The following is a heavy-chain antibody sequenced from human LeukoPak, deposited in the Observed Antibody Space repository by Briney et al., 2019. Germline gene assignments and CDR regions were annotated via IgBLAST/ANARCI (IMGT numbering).Heavy chain of an antibody. J-gene: IGHJ4*02. CDR3: ANVRDGYNFLLDY. D-gene: IGHD5-24*01. CDR2: ISYDGSNK. Sequence: GASVRLSCAASGFTFSSYGMHWVRQAPGKGLEWVAVISYDGSNKYYADSVKGRVTISRDNSKNTPYLQMNSLRAEDTAVYYCANVRDGYNFLLDYWGQGTLVTVSS. V-gene: IGHV3-30*18. CDR1: GFTFSSYG.